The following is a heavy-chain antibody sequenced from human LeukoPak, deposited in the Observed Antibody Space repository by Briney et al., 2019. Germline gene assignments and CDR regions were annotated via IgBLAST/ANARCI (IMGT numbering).Heavy chain of an antibody. Sequence: PGGSLRLSCAASGFTFSSYGMHWVRQAPGKGLEWVAFIRYDGSNKYYADSVRGRFTISRDNSKNTLYLQMNSLRAEDTAVYYCAKDGGYCSSTSCKGYYYYMDVWGKGTTVTVSS. CDR3: AKDGGYCSSTSCKGYYYYMDV. CDR2: IRYDGSNK. J-gene: IGHJ6*03. D-gene: IGHD2-2*03. V-gene: IGHV3-30*02. CDR1: GFTFSSYG.